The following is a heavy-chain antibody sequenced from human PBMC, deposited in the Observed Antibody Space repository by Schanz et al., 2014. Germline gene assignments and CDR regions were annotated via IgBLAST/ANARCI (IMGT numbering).Heavy chain of an antibody. CDR2: IKQDGSEK. Sequence: EVQLMESGGGLVQPGGSLRLSCAASGFGFNSYWMSWVRQAPGKGPEWVANIKQDGSEKYYVDSVKGRFTISRDNAKNSLYLQMNSLRPEDTALYFCARDEGRDGYNLAFDVWGQGTLVTVSS. CDR3: ARDEGRDGYNLAFDV. J-gene: IGHJ3*01. CDR1: GFGFNSYW. V-gene: IGHV3-7*03. D-gene: IGHD5-12*01.